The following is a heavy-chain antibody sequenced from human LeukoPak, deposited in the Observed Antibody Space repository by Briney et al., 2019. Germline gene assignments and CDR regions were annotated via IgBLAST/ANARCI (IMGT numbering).Heavy chain of an antibody. V-gene: IGHV4-39*07. J-gene: IGHJ4*02. D-gene: IGHD3-10*01. CDR3: ARSSGETRSYFDY. CDR2: IYYSGST. Sequence: PSETLSLTCTVSGGSISSSSYYWGWIRQPPGKGLEWIGSIYYSGSTYYNPSLKSRVTISVDTSKNQFSLKLSSVTAADTAVYYCARSSGETRSYFDYWGQGTLVTVSS. CDR1: GGSISSSSYY.